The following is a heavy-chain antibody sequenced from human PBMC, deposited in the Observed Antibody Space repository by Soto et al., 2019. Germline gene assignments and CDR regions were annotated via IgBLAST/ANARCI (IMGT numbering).Heavy chain of an antibody. CDR2: IWYDGSNK. CDR1: GFTFNNYG. Sequence: QVQLVESGGGVVQPGRSLRLSCAASGFTFNNYGMHWVRQAPGKGLEWVAIIWYDGSNKYYADSVMGRFTISRDNSKNTLYLQMNSLRAEDTAVYYCAGSGSYRWFDYWGQGTLVTVAS. D-gene: IGHD3-10*01. CDR3: AGSGSYRWFDY. J-gene: IGHJ4*02. V-gene: IGHV3-33*01.